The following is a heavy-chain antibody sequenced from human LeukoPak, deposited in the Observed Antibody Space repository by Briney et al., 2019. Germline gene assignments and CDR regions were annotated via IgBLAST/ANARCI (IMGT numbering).Heavy chain of an antibody. J-gene: IGHJ6*02. CDR1: GFTFSSYG. Sequence: GGSLRLSCAASGFTFSSYGMHWVRQAPGKGLEWVAVIWYDGSNKYYADSVKGRFTISRDNSKNTLYLQMNSLRAEDTAVYYCARDGSRAAAGSSPYYYYGMDVWGQGTTVTVSS. CDR3: ARDGSRAAAGSSPYYYYGMDV. CDR2: IWYDGSNK. V-gene: IGHV3-33*01. D-gene: IGHD6-13*01.